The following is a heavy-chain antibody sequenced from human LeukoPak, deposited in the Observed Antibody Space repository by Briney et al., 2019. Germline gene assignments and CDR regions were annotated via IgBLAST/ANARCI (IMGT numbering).Heavy chain of an antibody. CDR3: ARDHGNWNYGGPSSTGYYYYMDV. CDR2: IIPIFGTA. Sequence: ASVKVSCKASGGTFSSYAISWVRQAPGQGLEWMGGIIPIFGTANYAQKFQGRVTITADKSTSTAYMELSSLRSEDTAVYYCARDHGNWNYGGPSSTGYYYYMDVWGKGTTVTVSS. CDR1: GGTFSSYA. D-gene: IGHD1-7*01. J-gene: IGHJ6*03. V-gene: IGHV1-69*06.